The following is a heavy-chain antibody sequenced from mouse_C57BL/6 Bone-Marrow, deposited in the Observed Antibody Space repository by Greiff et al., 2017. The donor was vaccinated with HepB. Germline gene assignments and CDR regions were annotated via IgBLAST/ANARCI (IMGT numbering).Heavy chain of an antibody. CDR2: IYPRSGNT. V-gene: IGHV1-81*01. J-gene: IGHJ2*01. D-gene: IGHD3-2*02. CDR3: ADRQLRLGRYFDY. Sequence: QVQLQQSGAELARPGASVKLSCKASGYTFTSYGISWVKQRTGQGLEWIGEIYPRSGNTYYYEKFKGKATLTADKSSSTAYKELRSLTSEDSAVYFCADRQLRLGRYFDYWGQGTTLTVSS. CDR1: GYTFTSYG.